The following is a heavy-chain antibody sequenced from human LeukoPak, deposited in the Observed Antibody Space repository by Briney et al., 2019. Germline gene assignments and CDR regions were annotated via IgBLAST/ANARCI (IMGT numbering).Heavy chain of an antibody. CDR3: AKNRFGAAAGTGGVFDY. V-gene: IGHV3-30*02. Sequence: GGSLRLSCAASGFTFSSYGMRWVRQAPGKGLEWVAFIRYDGSNKYYADSVKGRFTISRDNSKNTLYLQMNSLRAEDTAVYYCAKNRFGAAAGTGGVFDYWGQGTLVTVSS. J-gene: IGHJ4*02. CDR1: GFTFSSYG. CDR2: IRYDGSNK. D-gene: IGHD6-13*01.